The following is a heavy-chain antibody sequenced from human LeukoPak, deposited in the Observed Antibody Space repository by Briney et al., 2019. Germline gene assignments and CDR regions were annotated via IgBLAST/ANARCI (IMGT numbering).Heavy chain of an antibody. V-gene: IGHV4-39*01. CDR2: IYYSGST. D-gene: IGHD2-2*01. CDR3: ARQPAAAEYYFDY. Sequence: PSETLSLTCTVSGGSISSSSYYWGWIRQPPGKGLEWTGIIYYSGSTYYNPSLKSRVTISVDTSKNQFSLKLSSVTAADTAVYYCARQPAAAEYYFDYWGQGTLVTVSS. J-gene: IGHJ4*02. CDR1: GGSISSSSYY.